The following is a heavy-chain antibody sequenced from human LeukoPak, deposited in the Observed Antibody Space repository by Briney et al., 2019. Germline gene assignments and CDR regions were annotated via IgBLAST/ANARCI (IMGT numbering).Heavy chain of an antibody. CDR2: ISGSGGST. Sequence: RGSLRLSCAASGFTFSSYAMSWVRQAPGKGLEWVSAISGSGGSTYYADSVKGRFTISRDNSKNTLYLQMNSLRAEDTAVYYCAKVKGGYDILTGYWYFDYWGQGTLVTVSS. J-gene: IGHJ4*02. V-gene: IGHV3-23*01. CDR1: GFTFSSYA. D-gene: IGHD3-9*01. CDR3: AKVKGGYDILTGYWYFDY.